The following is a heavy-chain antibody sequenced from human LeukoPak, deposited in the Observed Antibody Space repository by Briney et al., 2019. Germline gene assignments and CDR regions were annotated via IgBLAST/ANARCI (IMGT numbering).Heavy chain of an antibody. CDR2: ISSSSSYI. Sequence: GGSPRLSCAASGFTFSSYSMNWVRQAPGKGLEWVSSISSSSSYIYYADSVKGRFTISRDNAKNSLYLQMNSLRAEDTAVYYCAREWRGVTPPDYWGQGTLVTVSS. D-gene: IGHD3-10*01. J-gene: IGHJ4*02. CDR3: AREWRGVTPPDY. V-gene: IGHV3-21*01. CDR1: GFTFSSYS.